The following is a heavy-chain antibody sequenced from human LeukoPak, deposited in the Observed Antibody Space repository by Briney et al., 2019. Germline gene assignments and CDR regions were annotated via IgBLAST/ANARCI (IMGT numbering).Heavy chain of an antibody. CDR1: GFTVSSNY. CDR2: TYSGGDT. D-gene: IGHD4-17*01. J-gene: IGHJ3*02. CDR3: ARRSTVTRDVDI. V-gene: IGHV3-66*04. Sequence: PGGSLRLSCAASGFTVSSNYMIWVRQAPGKGLEWVSVTYSGGDTYYADSVKGRFTISRDNSKNTGYLQVNSLRAEDTAVYYCARRSTVTRDVDIWGQGTMVTVSS.